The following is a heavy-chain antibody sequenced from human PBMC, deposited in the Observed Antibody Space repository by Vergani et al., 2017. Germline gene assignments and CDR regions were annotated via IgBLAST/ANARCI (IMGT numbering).Heavy chain of an antibody. CDR2: IYYRGST. D-gene: IGHD6-19*01. CDR3: ARHSTVEWLVKLGWIDP. V-gene: IGHV4-39*01. Sequence: QLQLQESGPGLVKPSATLSLTCSVSGASIRSSNYYWGWIRQPPGKGLEWIASIYYRGSTYYNPSLKSRVTISVDTSKNQSSLKLSSVTAADTAVYFCARHSTVEWLVKLGWIDPWGQGILVTVSS. J-gene: IGHJ5*02. CDR1: GASIRSSNYY.